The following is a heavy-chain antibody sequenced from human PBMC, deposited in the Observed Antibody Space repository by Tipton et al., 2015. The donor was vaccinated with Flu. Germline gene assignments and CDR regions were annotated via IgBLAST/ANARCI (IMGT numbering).Heavy chain of an antibody. CDR1: GGSFSGYY. CDR3: ARDNLGGAFDY. Sequence: LRLSCEVYGGSFSGYYWSWIRQPPRKGLEWIGDINHSGSTNYNPSLKSRVTISVDTAKNQFSLKLSSVTAADTAVYYCARDNLGGAFDYWGQGTLVTVAS. V-gene: IGHV4-34*01. D-gene: IGHD1-14*01. CDR2: INHSGST. J-gene: IGHJ4*02.